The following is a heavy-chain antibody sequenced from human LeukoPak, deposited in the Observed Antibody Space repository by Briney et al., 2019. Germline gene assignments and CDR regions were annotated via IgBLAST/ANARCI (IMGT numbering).Heavy chain of an antibody. Sequence: GGSLRLSCTASGFTFSSYGMHWVRQAPGKGLEWVSAISGSAISTYYADSVKGRFTISRDNSKNTLYLQMNSLRAEDTAVYYCAKVAYCGADCYSPGGWFDPWGQGTLVTVSS. CDR2: ISGSAIST. V-gene: IGHV3-23*01. D-gene: IGHD2-21*02. J-gene: IGHJ5*02. CDR3: AKVAYCGADCYSPGGWFDP. CDR1: GFTFSSYG.